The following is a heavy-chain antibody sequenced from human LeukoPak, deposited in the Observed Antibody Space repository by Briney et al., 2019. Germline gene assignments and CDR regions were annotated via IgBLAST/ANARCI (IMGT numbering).Heavy chain of an antibody. CDR2: IYYSGST. D-gene: IGHD3-22*01. CDR3: ARDVREGYYDSSGYYTDY. Sequence: PSETLSLTCTVSGGSISSYYWSWIRQPPGKGLEWIGYIYYSGSTNCNPSLKSRVTISVDTSKNQFSLKLSSVTAADTAVYYCARDVREGYYDSSGYYTDYWGQGTLVTVSS. CDR1: GGSISSYY. J-gene: IGHJ4*02. V-gene: IGHV4-59*01.